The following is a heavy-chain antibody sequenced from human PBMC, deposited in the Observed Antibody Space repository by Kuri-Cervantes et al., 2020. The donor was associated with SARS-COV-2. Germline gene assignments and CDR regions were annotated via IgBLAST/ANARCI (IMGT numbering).Heavy chain of an antibody. Sequence: GESLKISCAVSGFTFSDYYMSWIRQAPGKGLEWVSYISSSSSYTNYADSVKGRFTISRDNAKNSLYLQMNSLRAEDTAVYYCARHPYYDFWSGYTEYNWFDPWGQGTLVTVSS. V-gene: IGHV3-11*03. D-gene: IGHD3-3*01. CDR1: GFTFSDYY. CDR3: ARHPYYDFWSGYTEYNWFDP. J-gene: IGHJ5*02. CDR2: ISSSSSYT.